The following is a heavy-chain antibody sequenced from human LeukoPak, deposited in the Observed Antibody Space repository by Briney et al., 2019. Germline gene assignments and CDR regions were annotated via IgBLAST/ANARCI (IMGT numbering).Heavy chain of an antibody. J-gene: IGHJ4*02. Sequence: GGSLRLSCAASGFTFSSYEMHWVRQAPGKGLEWVAVISFDGSKKYHADSVMGRFTISRDTSKNTLYLQMTSLRAEDTAVYYCARGGSGWYGRFDYWGQGTLVTASS. CDR2: ISFDGSKK. V-gene: IGHV3-30*04. CDR1: GFTFSSYE. CDR3: ARGGSGWYGRFDY. D-gene: IGHD6-19*01.